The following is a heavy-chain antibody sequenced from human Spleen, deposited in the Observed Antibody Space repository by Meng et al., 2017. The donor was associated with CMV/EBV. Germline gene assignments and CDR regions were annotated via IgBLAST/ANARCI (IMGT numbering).Heavy chain of an antibody. J-gene: IGHJ3*02. D-gene: IGHD6-6*01. Sequence: GESLKISCAASGFTFNNYDMHWVRQPTGKGLEWVSGIGTGGATFYAGSVKGRFTISRDNAKNTLYLQMNSLRAEDTAVYYCAREYSTSSGGRAFDIWGQGTMVTVSS. CDR3: AREYSTSSGGRAFDI. CDR2: IGTGGAT. CDR1: GFTFNNYD. V-gene: IGHV3-13*01.